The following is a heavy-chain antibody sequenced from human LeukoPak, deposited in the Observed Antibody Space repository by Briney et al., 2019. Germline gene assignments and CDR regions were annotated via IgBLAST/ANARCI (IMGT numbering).Heavy chain of an antibody. V-gene: IGHV3-11*01. CDR2: ITTGGSTI. D-gene: IGHD3-16*01. Sequence: GGSLRLSCAASGFAFSDSYMSWIRQAPGKGLEWISYITTGGSTIYYADSVKGRFTISRDDAKNSLYLQMNSLRADDTAFYYCAKIKFAYNLVGIIFDYWGQGALVSVSS. CDR1: GFAFSDSY. CDR3: AKIKFAYNLVGIIFDY. J-gene: IGHJ4*02.